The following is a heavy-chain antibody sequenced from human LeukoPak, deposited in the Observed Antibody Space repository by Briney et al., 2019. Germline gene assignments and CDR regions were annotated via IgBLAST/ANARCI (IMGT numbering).Heavy chain of an antibody. CDR1: GYRFTNYW. Sequence: GESLKISCKGSGYRFTNYWIGWVRQMPGKGLECMGIIYPDDSDIRYSPSFQGQVTISADKSDSTAYLQWSSLKASDTAIYYCARHTRGVDTALAQDAFDIWGQGTRVTVSS. J-gene: IGHJ3*02. CDR3: ARHTRGVDTALAQDAFDI. CDR2: IYPDDSDI. D-gene: IGHD5-18*01. V-gene: IGHV5-51*01.